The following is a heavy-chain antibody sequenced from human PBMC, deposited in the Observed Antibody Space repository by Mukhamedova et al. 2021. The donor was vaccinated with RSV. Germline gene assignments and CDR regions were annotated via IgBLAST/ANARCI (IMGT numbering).Heavy chain of an antibody. V-gene: IGHV3-21*01. CDR3: AKKGDSSIYNFYMDV. Sequence: EWVSSIRSASSSTFYADSVKGRFTISRDNARNSLYLQMNSLRAEDTAVYYCAKKGDSSIYNFYMDVWRQGTTVTVPS. CDR2: IRSASSST. J-gene: IGHJ6*03. D-gene: IGHD3-22*01.